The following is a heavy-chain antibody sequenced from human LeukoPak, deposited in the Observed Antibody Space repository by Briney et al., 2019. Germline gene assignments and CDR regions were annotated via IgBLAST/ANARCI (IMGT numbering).Heavy chain of an antibody. CDR2: INPSGGST. J-gene: IGHJ4*02. Sequence: ASVKVSCTASGYTFTSYYMHWVRQAPGQGLEWMGIINPSGGSTSYAQKFQGRVTMTRDTSTSTVYMELSSLRSEDTAVYYCAREDSSGYYYDYWGQGTLVTVSS. V-gene: IGHV1-46*01. D-gene: IGHD3-22*01. CDR1: GYTFTSYY. CDR3: AREDSSGYYYDY.